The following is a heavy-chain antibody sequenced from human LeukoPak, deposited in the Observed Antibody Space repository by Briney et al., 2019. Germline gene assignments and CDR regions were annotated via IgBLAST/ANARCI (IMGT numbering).Heavy chain of an antibody. Sequence: SETLSLTCTVSGGSISSSSYYWAWIRQPPGRGLEWIGSIFYSGKTYYNSYLKSRVTISVDTSENQFSLRMNSVTAADTAVYYCARTYYYCSGRADPWGQGTLVTVSS. CDR2: IFYSGKT. J-gene: IGHJ5*02. CDR1: GGSISSSSYY. D-gene: IGHD3-10*01. CDR3: ARTYYYCSGRADP. V-gene: IGHV4-39*01.